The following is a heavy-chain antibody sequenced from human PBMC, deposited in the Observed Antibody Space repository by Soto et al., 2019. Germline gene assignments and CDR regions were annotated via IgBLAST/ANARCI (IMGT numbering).Heavy chain of an antibody. CDR2: ISAYNGNT. D-gene: IGHD3-3*01. CDR3: ARVEIFGVVIMANAFDI. Sequence: ASVTVSCKASGYTFTSYGMRWVRQAPGQGLEWMGWISAYNGNTNYAQKLQGRVTMTTDTSTSTAYMELRSLRSDDTSVYYCARVEIFGVVIMANAFDIWGQGTMVTVSS. J-gene: IGHJ3*02. CDR1: GYTFTSYG. V-gene: IGHV1-18*01.